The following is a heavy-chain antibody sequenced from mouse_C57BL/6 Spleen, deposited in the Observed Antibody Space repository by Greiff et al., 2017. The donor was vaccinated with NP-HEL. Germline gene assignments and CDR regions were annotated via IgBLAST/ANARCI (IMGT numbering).Heavy chain of an antibody. CDR2: INPNNGGT. Sequence: VQLQQSGPELVKPGASVKIPCKASGYTFTDYNMDWVKQSHGKSLEWIGDINPNNGGTIYNQKFKGKATLTVDKSSSTAYMELRSLTSEDTAVYYCARRGSQTVAWFAYWGQGTLVTVSA. CDR3: ARRGSQTVAWFAY. J-gene: IGHJ3*01. CDR1: GYTFTDYN. D-gene: IGHD4-1*01. V-gene: IGHV1-18*01.